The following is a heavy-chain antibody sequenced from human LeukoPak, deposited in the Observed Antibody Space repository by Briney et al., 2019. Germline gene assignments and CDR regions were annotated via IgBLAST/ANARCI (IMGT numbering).Heavy chain of an antibody. Sequence: HPGGSLRLSCAASGFTLSKSTLSWIRQAPGKGLEWVSIIYSGGSTYYADSVEGRFTISRGNSKNTLYLQVNSLRAEDTALYYCARRGDSGRSFDYWGQGTLVTVSS. CDR3: ARRGDSGRSFDY. CDR2: IYSGGST. J-gene: IGHJ4*02. D-gene: IGHD2-15*01. CDR1: GFTLSKST. V-gene: IGHV3-53*01.